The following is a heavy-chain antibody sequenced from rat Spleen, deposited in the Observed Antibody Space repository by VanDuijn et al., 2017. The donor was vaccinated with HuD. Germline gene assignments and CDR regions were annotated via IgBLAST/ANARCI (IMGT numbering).Heavy chain of an antibody. J-gene: IGHJ2*01. V-gene: IGHV3-1*01. CDR3: ARALQSEYSCYCQY. CDR1: GWCMCGGV. Sequence: EVQLQESGPWGVKRARSLSLTGVVCGWCMCGGVVGCIRGLLANSVCWMGCVSYSVSTSNNPSLKSRISITKDTSKNQFFLQVNSVTNHNTTPHYCARALQSEYSCYCQYWGEQIMVTVSS. D-gene: IGHD1-1*01. CDR2: VSYSVST.